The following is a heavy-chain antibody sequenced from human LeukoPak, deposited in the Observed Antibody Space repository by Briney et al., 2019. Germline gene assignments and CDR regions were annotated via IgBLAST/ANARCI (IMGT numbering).Heavy chain of an antibody. D-gene: IGHD2-21*02. CDR1: GFTFSSYS. J-gene: IGHJ4*02. CDR2: ISSSSSYI. V-gene: IGHV3-21*01. Sequence: PGGSLRLSCAASGFTFSSYSMNWVRQAPGKGLEWVSSISSSSSYIYYADSVKGRFTISRDNAKNSLYLQMNSLRAEDTAVYYCARDQGSHDSFDYWGQGTLVTVSS. CDR3: ARDQGSHDSFDY.